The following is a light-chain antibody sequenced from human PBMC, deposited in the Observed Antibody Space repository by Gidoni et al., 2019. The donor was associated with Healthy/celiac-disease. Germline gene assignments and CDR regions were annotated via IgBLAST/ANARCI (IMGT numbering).Light chain of an antibody. CDR1: QSISSS. CDR2: AAS. J-gene: IGKJ1*01. CDR3: QQSYSTPWT. Sequence: DIQMTQYPSSLSASVGDRVTITCRASQSISSSLNWYQQKPGKAPKLLIYAASSLQSGVPSRLSGSGSGTDFTLTISSLQPEDFATYYCQQSYSTPWTFGQGTKVEIK. V-gene: IGKV1-39*01.